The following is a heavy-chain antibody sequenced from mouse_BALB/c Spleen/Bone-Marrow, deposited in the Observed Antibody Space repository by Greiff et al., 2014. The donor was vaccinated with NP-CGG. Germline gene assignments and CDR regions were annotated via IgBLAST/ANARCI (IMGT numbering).Heavy chain of an antibody. J-gene: IGHJ4*01. V-gene: IGHV5-17*02. Sequence: EVQGVESGGGLVQPGGSRKLSCAASGFTFSSFGMHWVRQAPEKGLEWVAYISSGSSTIYYADTVKGRFTISRDNPKNTLFLQMTSLRSDDTAMYYCARYGYYDAMDYWGQGTSVTVSS. D-gene: IGHD2-2*01. CDR3: ARYGYYDAMDY. CDR2: ISSGSSTI. CDR1: GFTFSSFG.